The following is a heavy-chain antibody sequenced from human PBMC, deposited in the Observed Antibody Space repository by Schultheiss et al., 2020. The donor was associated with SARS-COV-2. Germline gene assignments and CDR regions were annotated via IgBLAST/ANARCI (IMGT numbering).Heavy chain of an antibody. CDR2: ISGSGGST. D-gene: IGHD6-13*01. V-gene: IGHV3-23*01. Sequence: GGSLRLSCAASGFTFDDYAMHWVRQAPGKGLEWVSGISGSGGSTYYADSVKGRFTISRDNSKNTLYLQMNSLRAEDTAVYYCAKEGTAASGNWFDPWGQGTLVTVSS. J-gene: IGHJ5*02. CDR1: GFTFDDYA. CDR3: AKEGTAASGNWFDP.